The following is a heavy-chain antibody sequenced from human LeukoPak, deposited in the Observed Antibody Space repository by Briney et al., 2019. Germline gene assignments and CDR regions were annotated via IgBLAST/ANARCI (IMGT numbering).Heavy chain of an antibody. CDR2: INTDGSST. CDR3: ARTRRNSGSYYGDY. D-gene: IGHD1-26*01. Sequence: PGGSLRLSCAASGFTFSSYWMHWVRHAPGKGLVWVSRINTDGSSTSYADSVKGRFTISRDNAKNTLYLQMNSLRADDTAVYYCARTRRNSGSYYGDYWGQGTLVTVSS. CDR1: GFTFSSYW. J-gene: IGHJ4*02. V-gene: IGHV3-74*01.